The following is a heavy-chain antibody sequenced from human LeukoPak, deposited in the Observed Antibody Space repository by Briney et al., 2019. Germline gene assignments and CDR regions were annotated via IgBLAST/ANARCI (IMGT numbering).Heavy chain of an antibody. CDR2: IWYDGSNK. V-gene: IGHV3-33*01. D-gene: IGHD1-26*01. CDR1: GFMFSNYG. CDR3: VRDLGGRSGH. J-gene: IGHJ4*02. Sequence: TGGSLRLSCATSGFMFSNYGMHWVRQAPGKGLEWVAVIWYDGSNKYYADSVKGRFTISRDNAKNTLYLQMNSLRAEDTAVYYCVRDLGGRSGHWGQGTLVTVSS.